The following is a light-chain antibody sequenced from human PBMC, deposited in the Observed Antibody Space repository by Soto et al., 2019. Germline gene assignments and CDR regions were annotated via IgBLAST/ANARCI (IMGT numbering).Light chain of an antibody. J-gene: IGKJ2*01. CDR1: QTINSW. Sequence: DIQMTQSPSTLSASAGDRVTITCRSSQTINSWLAWYQHKPGEAPKLLFYKASTLESGVPSRFSGSGSGTEFTLTISSLQPDDFATYYCHQYNSYSYTFGQGTKVDIK. CDR3: HQYNSYSYT. V-gene: IGKV1-5*03. CDR2: KAS.